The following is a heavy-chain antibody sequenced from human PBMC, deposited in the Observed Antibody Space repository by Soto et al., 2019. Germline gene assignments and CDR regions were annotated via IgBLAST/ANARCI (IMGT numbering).Heavy chain of an antibody. CDR3: ARQGVFGYSSGSYYYYGMDV. V-gene: IGHV5-51*01. D-gene: IGHD6-19*01. J-gene: IGHJ6*02. Sequence: PGESLKISCKGSGYSFTSYWIGWVRQMPGKGLEWMGIIYPGDSDTRYSPSFQGQVTISADKSISTAYLQWSSLKASDTAMYYCARQGVFGYSSGSYYYYGMDVWGQGTTVTVSS. CDR2: IYPGDSDT. CDR1: GYSFTSYW.